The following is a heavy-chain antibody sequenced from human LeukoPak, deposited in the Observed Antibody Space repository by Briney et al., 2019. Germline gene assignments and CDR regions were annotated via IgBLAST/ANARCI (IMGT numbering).Heavy chain of an antibody. CDR3: AKDSHNDILTGYGFGMDV. D-gene: IGHD3-9*01. J-gene: IGHJ6*02. CDR1: GFTFDDYA. CDR2: ISWNSGTI. V-gene: IGHV3-9*01. Sequence: GGSLRLSCAASGFTFDDYAMHWVRQAPGKGLEWVSGISWNSGTIGYADSVKGRFTISRANAKNSLYLQMNSLRAEDTALCFCAKDSHNDILTGYGFGMDVWGQGTTVTVSS.